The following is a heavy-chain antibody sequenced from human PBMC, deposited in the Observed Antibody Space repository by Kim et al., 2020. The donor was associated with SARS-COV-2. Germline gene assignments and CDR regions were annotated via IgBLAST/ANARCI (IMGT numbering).Heavy chain of an antibody. J-gene: IGHJ5*02. CDR3: AKGGGTWYGRFDP. Sequence: GGSLRLSCAASGFTFSSYAMSWVRQAPGKGLEWVSAISGGADSTYYADSVMGRFTISRDNSESTLYLQINSLRAEDTAVYYCAKGGGTWYGRFDPWGQGTLVTVSS. CDR1: GFTFSSYA. D-gene: IGHD6-13*01. CDR2: ISGGADST. V-gene: IGHV3-23*01.